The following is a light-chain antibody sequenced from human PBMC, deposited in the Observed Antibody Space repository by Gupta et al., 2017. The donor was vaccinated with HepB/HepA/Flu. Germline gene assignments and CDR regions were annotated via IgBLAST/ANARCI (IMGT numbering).Light chain of an antibody. J-gene: IGLJ3*02. CDR1: ELEHKF. CDR2: QNS. Sequence: SYDLTQPPSVSVSPRQTASITCSGDELEHKFASWYQQKPGQSPVLVIFQNSRRPSGIPERFSGSNSGNTATLTISGTQAMDESDYYCQAWDSSTVVFGGGTKLTVL. V-gene: IGLV3-1*01. CDR3: QAWDSSTVV.